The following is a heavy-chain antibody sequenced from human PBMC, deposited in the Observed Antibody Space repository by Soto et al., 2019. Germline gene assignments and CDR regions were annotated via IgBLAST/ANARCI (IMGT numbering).Heavy chain of an antibody. D-gene: IGHD2-15*01. CDR1: GFTFSSYG. CDR2: IWYDGSNK. CDR3: AREISPIVAGMDV. J-gene: IGHJ6*02. Sequence: QVQLVESGGGVVQPGRSLRLSCAASGFTFSSYGMHWVRQAPGKGLEWVAVIWYDGSNKYYADSVKGRFTISRDNSKNRLDLQMNSLRAEDTAVYYCAREISPIVAGMDVWGQGTTVTVSS. V-gene: IGHV3-33*01.